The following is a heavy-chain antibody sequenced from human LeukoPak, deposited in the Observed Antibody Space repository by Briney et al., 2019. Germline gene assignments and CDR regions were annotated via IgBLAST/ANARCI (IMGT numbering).Heavy chain of an antibody. Sequence: GASVKVSCKASGYTFTSYAMHWVRQAPGQRLERMGWINAGNGNTKYSQKFQGRVTITRDTSASTAYMELSSLRSEDTAVYYCARVVGSSWYDYYFDYWGQGTLVTVSS. J-gene: IGHJ4*02. CDR3: ARVVGSSWYDYYFDY. V-gene: IGHV1-3*01. D-gene: IGHD6-13*01. CDR2: INAGNGNT. CDR1: GYTFTSYA.